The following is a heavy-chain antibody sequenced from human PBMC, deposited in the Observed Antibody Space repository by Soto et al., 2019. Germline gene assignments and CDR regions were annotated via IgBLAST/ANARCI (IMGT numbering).Heavy chain of an antibody. CDR3: ARPRSSSRNYYGMDV. D-gene: IGHD6-13*01. CDR1: GDSISDSSFY. CDR2: IYYKGYT. J-gene: IGHJ6*02. V-gene: IGHV4-39*01. Sequence: PSETLSLTCTSSGDSISDSSFYWAWIRQPPGKGLEWIGSIYYKGYTKYNPSLESRITITVDTSRNQFSLRLSSVTAADTALYYCARPRSSSRNYYGMDVWGQGTTVTVSS.